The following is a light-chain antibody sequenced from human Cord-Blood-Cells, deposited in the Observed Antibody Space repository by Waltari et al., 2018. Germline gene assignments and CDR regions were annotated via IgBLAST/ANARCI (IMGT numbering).Light chain of an antibody. CDR3: QQSYSTPLT. Sequence: DIQMTQSPSSLSASVGDRVRRTCRASQSISSYLNWYQQKPGKAPKLLIYAASSLQSGVPSRFSGSGSGTDFTLTISSLQPEDFATYYCQQSYSTPLTFGGGTKVEIK. J-gene: IGKJ4*01. CDR1: QSISSY. CDR2: AAS. V-gene: IGKV1-39*01.